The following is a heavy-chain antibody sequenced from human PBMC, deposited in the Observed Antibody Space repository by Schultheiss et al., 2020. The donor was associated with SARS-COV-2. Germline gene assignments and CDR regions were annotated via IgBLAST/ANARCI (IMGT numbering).Heavy chain of an antibody. Sequence: GGSLRLSCAASGFTFDDYAMHWVRQAPGKGLEWVANIKQDGSEKYYVDSVKGRFTISRDNAKNSLYLQMNSLRAEDTALYYCAKDYRESSGYYGLFDYWGQGTLVTVSS. CDR1: GFTFDDYA. D-gene: IGHD3-22*01. V-gene: IGHV3-7*03. CDR2: IKQDGSEK. J-gene: IGHJ4*02. CDR3: AKDYRESSGYYGLFDY.